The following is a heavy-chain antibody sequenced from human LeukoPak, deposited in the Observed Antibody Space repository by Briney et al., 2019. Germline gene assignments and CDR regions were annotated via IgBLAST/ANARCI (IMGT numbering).Heavy chain of an antibody. J-gene: IGHJ5*02. Sequence: PGGSLRLSCAASGFTFRNYVIHWVRQAPGKGLEWVAVIWYDGSNKYYADSVKGRFTISRDNSKNTLYLQMNSLRAEDTAVYYCARDRGDNWFDPWGQGTLVTVSS. CDR3: ARDRGDNWFDP. D-gene: IGHD3-16*01. V-gene: IGHV3-33*08. CDR2: IWYDGSNK. CDR1: GFTFRNYV.